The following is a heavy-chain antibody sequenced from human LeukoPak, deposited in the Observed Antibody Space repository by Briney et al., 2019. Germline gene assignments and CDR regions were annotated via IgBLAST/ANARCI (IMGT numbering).Heavy chain of an antibody. CDR1: GFTFSTYW. Sequence: GGSLRLSCAASGFTFSTYWMHWVRQAPGKGLEWVSVIYSGGSTYYADSVKGRFTISRDNSKNTLYLQMNSLRAEDTAVYYCARLARGWGQGTLVTVSS. CDR3: ARLARG. D-gene: IGHD3-16*01. V-gene: IGHV3-66*01. CDR2: IYSGGST. J-gene: IGHJ4*02.